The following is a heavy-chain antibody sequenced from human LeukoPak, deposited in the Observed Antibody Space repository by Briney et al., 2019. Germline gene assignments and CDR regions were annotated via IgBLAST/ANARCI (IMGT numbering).Heavy chain of an antibody. CDR1: GGSFSGYY. J-gene: IGHJ4*02. CDR2: INHSGST. Sequence: SETLSLTCAVYGGSFSGYYWSWIRQPPGKGLEWIGEINHSGSTNYNPSLKSRVTISVDTSKNQFSLKLSSVTAADTAVYYCARLVRRSGYVYDRHDYWGQGTLVTVSS. V-gene: IGHV4-34*01. CDR3: ARLVRRSGYVYDRHDY. D-gene: IGHD5-12*01.